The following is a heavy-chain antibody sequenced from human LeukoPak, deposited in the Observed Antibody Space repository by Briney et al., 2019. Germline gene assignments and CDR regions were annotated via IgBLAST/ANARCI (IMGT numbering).Heavy chain of an antibody. D-gene: IGHD2-2*01. CDR1: GGSISSSNYY. J-gene: IGHJ4*02. CDR2: IYYSGST. CDR3: VRSTNHADFDS. Sequence: SETLSLTCTVSGGSISSSNYYWGWIRPPPGKGLEWIGSIYYSGSTYYNPSLKSRVTISVDTSKDQFSLKLSSMTAADTAVYYCVRSTNHADFDSWGQGTLVTVSS. V-gene: IGHV4-39*01.